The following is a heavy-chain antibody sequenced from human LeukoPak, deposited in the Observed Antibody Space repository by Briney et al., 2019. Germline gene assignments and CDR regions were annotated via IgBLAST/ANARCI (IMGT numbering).Heavy chain of an antibody. CDR3: ARAPYYYYYGMDV. CDR1: GFTFNNFA. V-gene: IGHV3-11*01. J-gene: IGHJ6*02. CDR2: ISSSGSTI. Sequence: GGSLRLSCAASGFTFNNFAMTWVRQAPGKGLEWVSYISSSGSTIYYADSVKGRFTISRDNAKNSLYLQMNSLRAEDTAVYYCARAPYYYYYGMDVWGQGTTVTVSS.